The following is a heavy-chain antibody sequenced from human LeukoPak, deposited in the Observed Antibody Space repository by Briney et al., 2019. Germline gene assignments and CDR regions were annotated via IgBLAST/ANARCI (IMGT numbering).Heavy chain of an antibody. D-gene: IGHD3-10*01. V-gene: IGHV4-39*07. Sequence: PSETLSLTCTVSGGSISSSSYYWGWIRQPPGKGLEWIGSIYYSGSTYYNPSLKSRVTISVDTSKNQFSLKLSSVTAADTAVYYCARVTGIGLLWFGELGRGTFDYWGQGTLVTVSS. CDR1: GGSISSSSYY. J-gene: IGHJ4*02. CDR2: IYYSGST. CDR3: ARVTGIGLLWFGELGRGTFDY.